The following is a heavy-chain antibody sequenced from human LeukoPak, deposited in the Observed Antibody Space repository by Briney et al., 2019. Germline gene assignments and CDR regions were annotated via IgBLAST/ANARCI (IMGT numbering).Heavy chain of an antibody. CDR1: GGSISSGDYY. CDR3: ARDNKGFSIYYFDY. Sequence: SETLSLTCTVSGGSISSGDYYWSWIRQPPGKGLEWIGYIYYIGNTFYNPSLKSRVTISIDTSKNQFSLKLSSVTAADTAVYYCARDNKGFSIYYFDYWGQGTLVTVSS. V-gene: IGHV4-30-4*01. D-gene: IGHD3-3*02. J-gene: IGHJ4*02. CDR2: IYYIGNT.